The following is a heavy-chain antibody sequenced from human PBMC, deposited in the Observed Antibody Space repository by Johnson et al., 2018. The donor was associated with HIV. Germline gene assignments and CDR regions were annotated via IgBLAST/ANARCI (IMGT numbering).Heavy chain of an antibody. CDR2: IKSNTDGGPT. V-gene: IGHV3-15*01. CDR3: TTDPYYDYVWGSYRHDAFDI. Sequence: VQLVESGGGLIKPGGSLRLSCAASGFTFSNAWMTWVRPVPGKGLEWVGRIKSNTDGGPTDYAAPVKGRFPISRDHSKNTLYLQMSSLQTGDTAVYYCTTDPYYDYVWGSYRHDAFDIWGRGTMVTVSA. D-gene: IGHD3-16*02. CDR1: GFTFSNAW. J-gene: IGHJ3*02.